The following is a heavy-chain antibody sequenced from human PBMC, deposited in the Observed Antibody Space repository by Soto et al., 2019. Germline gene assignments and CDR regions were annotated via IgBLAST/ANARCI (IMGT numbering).Heavy chain of an antibody. D-gene: IGHD6-25*01. V-gene: IGHV4-39*01. CDR1: GGSISSSSYY. Sequence: QLQLQESGPGLVKPSETLSLTCTVSGGSISSSSYYWGWIRQPPGKGLEWIGSIYYSGSTYYNPSLKSRLTISVDTSKNQLSLKLSSVTAADTAVYYCARGRGGNWFDPWGQGTLVTVSS. CDR3: ARGRGGNWFDP. CDR2: IYYSGST. J-gene: IGHJ5*02.